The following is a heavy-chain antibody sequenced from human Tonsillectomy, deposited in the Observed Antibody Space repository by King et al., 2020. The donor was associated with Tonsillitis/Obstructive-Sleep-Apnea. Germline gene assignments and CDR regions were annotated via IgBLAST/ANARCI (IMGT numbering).Heavy chain of an antibody. CDR1: GFTFSTYE. V-gene: IGHV3-48*03. Sequence: VQLVESGGVLVQPGGSLRLSCAASGFTFSTYEINWVRQAPGRGLEWVSYINSNGRTIYYADSVKGRFTISRDNAKNSLYLQMNSLRAEDTAVYYCARGLSAGYYDSSAYFDDWGPGTLVTVSS. CDR2: INSNGRTI. J-gene: IGHJ4*02. D-gene: IGHD3-22*01. CDR3: ARGLSAGYYDSSAYFDD.